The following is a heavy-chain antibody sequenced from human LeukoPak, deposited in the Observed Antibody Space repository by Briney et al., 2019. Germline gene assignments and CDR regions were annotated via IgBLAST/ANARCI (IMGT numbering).Heavy chain of an antibody. D-gene: IGHD1-26*01. V-gene: IGHV4-34*01. J-gene: IGHJ4*02. CDR3: ARHSGASRPYRN. Sequence: PSETLSLTCAVYGGSFSGNYWSWIRQPPGEGLEWIGQINYSGSTNYNASLRSRVTISIDTSKNQFSLKMTSVTAADTAVYYCARHSGASRPYRNWGQGTLVTVSS. CDR2: INYSGST. CDR1: GGSFSGNY.